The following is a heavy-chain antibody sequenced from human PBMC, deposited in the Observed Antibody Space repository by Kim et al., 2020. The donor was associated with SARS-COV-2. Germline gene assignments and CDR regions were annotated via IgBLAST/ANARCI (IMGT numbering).Heavy chain of an antibody. CDR2: IIPIFGTA. CDR3: ARVENSGSYFRAFLPDY. D-gene: IGHD1-26*01. CDR1: GGTFSSYA. J-gene: IGHJ4*02. Sequence: SVKVSCKASGGTFSSYAISWVRQAPGQGLEWMGGIIPIFGTANYAQKFQGRVTITADESTSTAYMELSSLRSEDTAVYYCARVENSGSYFRAFLPDYWGQGTLVTVSS. V-gene: IGHV1-69*13.